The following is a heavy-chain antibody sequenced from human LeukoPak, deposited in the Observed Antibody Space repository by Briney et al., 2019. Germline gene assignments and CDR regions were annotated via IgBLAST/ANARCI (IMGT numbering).Heavy chain of an antibody. J-gene: IGHJ1*01. CDR1: GGSMSGYF. Sequence: SETLSLTCTVSGGSMSGYFWSWIRQPPGKGLEWIGYIYYSGSTNYNTSLMSRVPTSADTSKNQFSLKLSSVTAADTAVYYCARSITSSWYGDFQHWGQGTLVTVSS. CDR2: IYYSGST. CDR3: ARSITSSWYGDFQH. V-gene: IGHV4-59*01. D-gene: IGHD6-13*01.